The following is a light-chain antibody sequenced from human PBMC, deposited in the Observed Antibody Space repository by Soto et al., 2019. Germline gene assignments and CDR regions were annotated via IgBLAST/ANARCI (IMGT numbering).Light chain of an antibody. J-gene: IGLJ2*01. V-gene: IGLV2-14*01. CDR1: SSDVGSYKF. Sequence: QSALTQPASVSGSPGQSITISCTGTSSDVGSYKFVSWYQQHPGKVPKLLIYEVSNRPSGISNRFSGSKSGNTASLTISGLQAEDEADYYCSAYTSTNTVVFGGGTKLTVL. CDR2: EVS. CDR3: SAYTSTNTVV.